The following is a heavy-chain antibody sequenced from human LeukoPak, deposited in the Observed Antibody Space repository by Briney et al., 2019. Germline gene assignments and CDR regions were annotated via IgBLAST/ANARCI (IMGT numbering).Heavy chain of an antibody. CDR3: ARRSGSYWGEFDS. V-gene: IGHV4-59*08. J-gene: IGHJ4*02. CDR2: IYYSGST. CDR1: DGSISRYY. D-gene: IGHD1-26*01. Sequence: SETLSLTCTVSDGSISRYYRTWIRHPPGKGLEWIGYIYYSGSTNYNPSLKSRVTISVDTSKNQFSLNLSSVTAADTAVYYCARRSGSYWGEFDSWGQGTLVTVSS.